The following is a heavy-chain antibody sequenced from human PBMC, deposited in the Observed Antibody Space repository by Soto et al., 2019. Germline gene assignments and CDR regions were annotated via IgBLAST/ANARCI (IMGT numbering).Heavy chain of an antibody. CDR1: VCSISTNY. J-gene: IGHJ3*02. Sequence: SETLSLTSTVSVCSISTNYWSWIRQPPGKGLEWIGYIYYSGSTNYNPSLKSRVTISVDTSKNQFSLKLSSVTAADTAVYYCARRYGGAFDIWGQGTMVS. CDR2: IYYSGST. D-gene: IGHD3-10*01. CDR3: ARRYGGAFDI. V-gene: IGHV4-59*08.